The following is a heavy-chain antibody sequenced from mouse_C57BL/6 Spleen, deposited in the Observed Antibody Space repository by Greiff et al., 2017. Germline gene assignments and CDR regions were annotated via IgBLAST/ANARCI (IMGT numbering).Heavy chain of an antibody. D-gene: IGHD3-2*02. CDR2: IYPRSGNT. CDR3: ARIGTELRPPMDY. V-gene: IGHV1-81*01. J-gene: IGHJ4*01. CDR1: GYTFTSYG. Sequence: VKLVESGAELARPGASVKLSCKASGYTFTSYGISWVKQRTGQGLEWIGEIYPRSGNTYYNEKFKGKATLTADKSSSTAYMELRSLTSEDSAVYFCARIGTELRPPMDYWGQGTSVTVSS.